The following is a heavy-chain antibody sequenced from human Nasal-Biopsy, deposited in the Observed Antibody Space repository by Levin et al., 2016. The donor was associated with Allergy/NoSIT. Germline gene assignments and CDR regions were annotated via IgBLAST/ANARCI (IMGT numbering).Heavy chain of an antibody. CDR1: GFTFSSWP. J-gene: IGHJ4*02. Sequence: GGSLRLSCVASGFTFSSWPMTWVRQAPGKGLEWVSHIDSIGSSTYYTDADSVKGRFTISRDNSRNTLYLQMNSLRAEDTAVYYCARRAQNYRYFDYWGQGTLVTVSS. CDR3: ARRAQNYRYFDY. CDR2: IDSIGSST. D-gene: IGHD3-16*02. V-gene: IGHV3-23*05.